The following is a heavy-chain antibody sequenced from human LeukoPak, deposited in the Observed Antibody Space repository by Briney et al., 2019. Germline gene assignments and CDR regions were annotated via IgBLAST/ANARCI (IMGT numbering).Heavy chain of an antibody. CDR1: GYTFTSYY. CDR2: INPSGGST. D-gene: IGHD2-2*01. V-gene: IGHV1-46*01. Sequence: ASVKVSCKASGYTFTSYYMHWVRQAPGQGLEWMGIINPSGGSTSYAQKFQGRVTMTRDTSTSTVYMELSSLRSDDTAVYYCAREEGFCRSSSCSAPFDYWGQGTLVTVSS. CDR3: AREEGFCRSSSCSAPFDY. J-gene: IGHJ4*02.